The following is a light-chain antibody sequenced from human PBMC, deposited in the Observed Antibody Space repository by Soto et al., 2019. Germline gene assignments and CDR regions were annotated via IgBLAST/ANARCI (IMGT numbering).Light chain of an antibody. CDR3: QQANSFPLA. J-gene: IGKJ4*01. CDR2: SAS. Sequence: DVQVTQSPSSVSAPVGDRVIITCRASRDISTRLVWYQQKPGKVPQVLIYSASILQSGVPSRFIGRGSGTLFTLIITNLQPEDAATYYCQQANSFPLAFGAGTKLDI. V-gene: IGKV1-12*01. CDR1: RDISTR.